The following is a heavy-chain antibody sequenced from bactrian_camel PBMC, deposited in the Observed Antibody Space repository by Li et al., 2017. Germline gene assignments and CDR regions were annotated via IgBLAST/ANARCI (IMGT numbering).Heavy chain of an antibody. CDR1: GYSPSATC. CDR3: VAGPGPDSCTDDTGTSY. D-gene: IGHD6*01. J-gene: IGHJ4*01. Sequence: VQLVESGGGSVQSGGSLRLSCAVSGYSPSATCMGWFRQVPGKEREGVAAIDSDGSTHYAASVKGRFTISRDNDENTLYLQMNSLKPEDTAMYYCVAGPGPDSCTDDTGTSYWGQGTQVTVS. CDR2: IDSDGST. V-gene: IGHV3S53*01.